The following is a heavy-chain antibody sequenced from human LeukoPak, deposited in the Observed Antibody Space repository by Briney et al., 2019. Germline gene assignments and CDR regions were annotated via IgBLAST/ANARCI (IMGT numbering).Heavy chain of an antibody. Sequence: PGGSLRLSCAASGFTVSSNYMSWVRQAPGKGLEWVSVIYSGVTTYYADSVKGRFTISRDNSKNTLYLQMDSLRAEDTAVYYCARCGYSYGYFLWGQGTLVTVSS. CDR1: GFTVSSNY. CDR2: IYSGVTT. D-gene: IGHD5-18*01. CDR3: ARCGYSYGYFL. V-gene: IGHV3-66*01. J-gene: IGHJ4*02.